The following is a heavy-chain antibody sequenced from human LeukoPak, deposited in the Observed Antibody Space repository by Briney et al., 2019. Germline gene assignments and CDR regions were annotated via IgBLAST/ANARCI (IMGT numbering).Heavy chain of an antibody. D-gene: IGHD2-21*02. J-gene: IGHJ3*02. CDR2: IYYSGST. CDR1: GGSISSGGYY. Sequence: SETLSLTCTVSGGSISSGGYYWSWIRQHPGKGLEWIGYIYYSGSTYYNPSLKSRVTISVDTSKNQFSLKLSSVTAADTAVYYCARAPSIVVVTADAFDIWGQGTMVTVSS. V-gene: IGHV4-31*03. CDR3: ARAPSIVVVTADAFDI.